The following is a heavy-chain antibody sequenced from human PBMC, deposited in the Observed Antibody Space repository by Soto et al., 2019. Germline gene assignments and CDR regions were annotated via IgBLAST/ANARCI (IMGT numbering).Heavy chain of an antibody. J-gene: IGHJ4*02. CDR2: IKEGGSEK. D-gene: IGHD2-15*01. V-gene: IGHV3-7*01. CDR1: GFTFSNYW. CDR3: SRDVVVGAKALNY. Sequence: PGGSLRLSCAASGFTFSNYWMTWVRQAPGKGLEWVANIKEGGSEKHYVDSVKGRFTISRDNAKNSLYLQMNSLRVEDTAVYFCSRDVVVGAKALNYWGQGALVTVSS.